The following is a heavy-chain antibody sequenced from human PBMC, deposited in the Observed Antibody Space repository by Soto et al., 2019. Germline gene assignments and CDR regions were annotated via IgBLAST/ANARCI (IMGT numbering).Heavy chain of an antibody. J-gene: IGHJ4*02. V-gene: IGHV4-4*02. CDR2: IYHSGST. D-gene: IGHD3-10*01. CDR1: GGSITSNNW. CDR3: ARVKASGVNFDY. Sequence: SGTLSLTCAVSGGSITSNNWWSWVRQPPGKGLEWIGEIYHSGSTNYNPSLKSRVTISVDKSKNQFSLKLSSVTAADTAVYYCARVKASGVNFDYWGQGTLVTVS.